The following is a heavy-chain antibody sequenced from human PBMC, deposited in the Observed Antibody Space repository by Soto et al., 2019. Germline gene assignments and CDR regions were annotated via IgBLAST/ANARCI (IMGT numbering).Heavy chain of an antibody. CDR1: GYTFTGYY. V-gene: IGHV1-2*02. CDR3: AVGSGSYYLQVFDY. D-gene: IGHD1-26*01. Sequence: GAAVKVSCKASGYTFTGYYMHWVRQAPGQGLEWMGWINPNSGNTNYAQKFQERVTVTRDMSTGAAYMGLSSLRSEDTAVYYCAVGSGSYYLQVFDYWGQGTLVTVSS. CDR2: INPNSGNT. J-gene: IGHJ4*02.